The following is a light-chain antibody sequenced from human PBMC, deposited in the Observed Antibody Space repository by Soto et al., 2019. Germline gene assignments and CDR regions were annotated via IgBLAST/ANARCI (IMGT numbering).Light chain of an antibody. J-gene: IGKJ4*01. CDR1: QSISSS. V-gene: IGKV1-5*03. Sequence: IQLTPSPSSLSASVGDRVTITCRASQSISSSLAWYQQKPGKAPKLLIYKASSLESGVPSRFSGSGSGTEFTLTISSLQPDDFATYYCQQYNSYSHLTFGGGTKVDIK. CDR2: KAS. CDR3: QQYNSYSHLT.